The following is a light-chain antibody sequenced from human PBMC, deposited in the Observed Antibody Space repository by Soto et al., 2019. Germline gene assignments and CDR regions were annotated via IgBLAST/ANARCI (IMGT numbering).Light chain of an antibody. V-gene: IGLV1-51*01. J-gene: IGLJ1*01. CDR2: DIN. Sequence: QSVLTQPPSVSAAPGQKVTISCSGSRSNIGINYVSWYQQFPGTAPKLLIYDINKRPSGIPDRFSGSKSGTSATLGITGLQTGDEADYYCGTWDSSLSAYVFGTGTKVTVL. CDR3: GTWDSSLSAYV. CDR1: RSNIGINY.